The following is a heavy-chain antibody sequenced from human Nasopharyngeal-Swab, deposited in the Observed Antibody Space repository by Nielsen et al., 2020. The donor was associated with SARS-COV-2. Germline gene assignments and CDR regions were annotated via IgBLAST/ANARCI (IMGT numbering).Heavy chain of an antibody. CDR2: IYGGDST. Sequence: WIRQPPGKGLEWVSVIYGGDSTYYADSVRGRFTVTRHISEITLYLQMNSLRAEDTAVYYCASSPSRGWYEYHLDNWGQGTLVTVS. CDR3: ASSPSRGWYEYHLDN. V-gene: IGHV3-53*04. J-gene: IGHJ4*02. D-gene: IGHD6-19*01.